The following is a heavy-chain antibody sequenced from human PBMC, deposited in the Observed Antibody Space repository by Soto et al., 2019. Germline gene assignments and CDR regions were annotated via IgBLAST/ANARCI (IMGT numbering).Heavy chain of an antibody. Sequence: GESLKISCNGSGYSFTSYWIGWVRQMPGKGLEWMGIIYPGDSDTRYSPSFQGQVTISADKSVTTAYLQWSSLKASDTAMYYCARLHNYDNSGSSEGLDYWGQGTLVTVSS. CDR2: IYPGDSDT. J-gene: IGHJ4*02. V-gene: IGHV5-51*01. CDR1: GYSFTSYW. CDR3: ARLHNYDNSGSSEGLDY. D-gene: IGHD3-22*01.